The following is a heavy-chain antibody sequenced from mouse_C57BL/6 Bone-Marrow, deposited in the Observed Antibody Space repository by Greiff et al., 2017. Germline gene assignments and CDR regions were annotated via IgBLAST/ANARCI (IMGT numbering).Heavy chain of an antibody. CDR1: GYTFTSYW. V-gene: IGHV1-59*01. J-gene: IGHJ2*01. CDR2: IDPSDSYT. D-gene: IGHD1-1*01. CDR3: ARGGKYYGRGGND. Sequence: QVQLQQPGAELVRPGTSVKLSCKASGYTFTSYWMHWVKQRPGQGLEWIGVIDPSDSYTNYNQKFKGKATLTVDTSSSTAYMQHSSLTSEDSAVYYGARGGKYYGRGGNDWGQGTTLTVSS.